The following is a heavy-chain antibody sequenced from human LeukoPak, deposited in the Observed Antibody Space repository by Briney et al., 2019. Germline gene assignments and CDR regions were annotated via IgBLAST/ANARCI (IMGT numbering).Heavy chain of an antibody. D-gene: IGHD2-15*01. CDR3: ARDSIPYCSGGSCPFDY. J-gene: IGHJ4*02. V-gene: IGHV5-51*01. CDR1: GYRFTSYW. Sequence: GESLKISCKGSGYRFTSYWIGWVRQMPGKGLEWMGIIYPGDSDTRYSPSFRGQVTISADKSISTAYLQWSSLKASDTAMYYCARDSIPYCSGGSCPFDYWGQGTLVTVSS. CDR2: IYPGDSDT.